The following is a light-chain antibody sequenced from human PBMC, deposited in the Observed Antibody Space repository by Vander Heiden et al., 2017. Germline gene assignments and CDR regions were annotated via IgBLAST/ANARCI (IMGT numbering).Light chain of an antibody. J-gene: IGLJ1*01. CDR1: SSDVGSYNL. CDR2: EVS. CDR3: CSYAGSSTLYV. Sequence: QSALTQPASVSGSPGQSITISCTGTSSDVGSYNLVSWYQQHPGKAPKLMIYEVSKRPSGVSNRFSGSKSGNTASLTISGLQAEDEADYYCCSYAGSSTLYVFGTGTKV. V-gene: IGLV2-23*02.